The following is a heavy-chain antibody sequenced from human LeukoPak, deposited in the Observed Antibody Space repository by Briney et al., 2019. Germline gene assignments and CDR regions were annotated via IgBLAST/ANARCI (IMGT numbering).Heavy chain of an antibody. CDR1: GFTFSSYA. CDR2: ISGSGGST. D-gene: IGHD3-16*02. Sequence: PGGSLRLSCAASGFTFSSYAMSWVRQAPGKGLEWVSAISGSGGSTYYADSVKGRFTISRDNSNNTLYLQMNSLRAEDTAVYYCASTYYDYIWGSYRSPDDAFDIWGQGTMVTVSS. CDR3: ASTYYDYIWGSYRSPDDAFDI. V-gene: IGHV3-23*01. J-gene: IGHJ3*02.